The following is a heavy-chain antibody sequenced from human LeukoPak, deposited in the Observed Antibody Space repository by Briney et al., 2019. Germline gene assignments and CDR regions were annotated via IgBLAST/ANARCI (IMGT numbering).Heavy chain of an antibody. D-gene: IGHD3-3*01. CDR2: IRSKADGGTT. CDR1: GFTFGDYA. CDR3: TRAYDFWSGHDAFDI. Sequence: GGSLRLSCTASGFTFGDYAMSWVRQAPGKGLEWVGFIRSKADGGTTEYAASVKGRFTISRDESKSIAYLQMNSLKTEDTAVYYCTRAYDFWSGHDAFDIWGQGTMVTVSS. J-gene: IGHJ3*02. V-gene: IGHV3-49*04.